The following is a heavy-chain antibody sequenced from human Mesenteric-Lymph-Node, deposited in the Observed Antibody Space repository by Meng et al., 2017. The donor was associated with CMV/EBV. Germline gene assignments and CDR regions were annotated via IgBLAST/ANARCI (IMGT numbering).Heavy chain of an antibody. J-gene: IGHJ6*02. Sequence: ASVKVSCKASGYTFTSYDINWVRQATGQGLEWMGWMNPNSGNTGYAQKFQGRVTMTRNTSISTAYMELSSLRSEDTAVYYCARDPVVPAAIRRTHHLYYYYGMDVWGQGTTVTVSS. D-gene: IGHD2-2*02. CDR1: GYTFTSYD. V-gene: IGHV1-8*01. CDR2: MNPNSGNT. CDR3: ARDPVVPAAIRRTHHLYYYYGMDV.